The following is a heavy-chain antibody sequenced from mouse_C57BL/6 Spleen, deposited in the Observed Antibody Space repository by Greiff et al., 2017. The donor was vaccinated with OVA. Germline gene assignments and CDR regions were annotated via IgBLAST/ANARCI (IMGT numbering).Heavy chain of an antibody. CDR2: INPSNGGT. J-gene: IGHJ1*03. CDR1: GYTFTSYW. Sequence: VQLQQPGTELVKPGASVKLSCKASGYTFTSYWMHWVKQRPGQGLEWIGNINPSNGGTNYNEKFKSKATLTVDKSSSTAYMQLSSLTSEDSAVYDCARVGWLLYWYFDVWGTGTTVTVSS. V-gene: IGHV1-53*01. D-gene: IGHD2-3*01. CDR3: ARVGWLLYWYFDV.